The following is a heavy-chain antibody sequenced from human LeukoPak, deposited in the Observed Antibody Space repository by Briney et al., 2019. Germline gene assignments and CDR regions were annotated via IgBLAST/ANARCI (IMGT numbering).Heavy chain of an antibody. CDR3: IAHFPYFYGFDV. CDR2: IKSEGEGATT. D-gene: IGHD3-3*02. V-gene: IGHV3-15*01. J-gene: IGHJ6*04. Sequence: SGGSLRLSCVSSGFTIGTAWMSWVRQAPGKGLEWLGHIKSEGEGATTDYAAPAKGRFAISRDDSKNMIYLQMSSLKIDDSAIYYCIAHFPYFYGFDVRGKGTKVAVSS. CDR1: GFTIGTAW.